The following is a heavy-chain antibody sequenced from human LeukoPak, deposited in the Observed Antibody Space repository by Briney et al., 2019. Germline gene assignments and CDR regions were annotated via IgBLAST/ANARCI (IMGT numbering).Heavy chain of an antibody. J-gene: IGHJ3*02. Sequence: PSETLSLTCTVSGGSISSYYWSWIRQPPGKGLEWIGYIYYSGSTNYNLSLKSRVTISVDTSKNQFSLKLSSVTAADTAVYYCARSGYCSRTTCYGPHAFDIWGQGTMVTVSS. V-gene: IGHV4-59*08. CDR2: IYYSGST. CDR1: GGSISSYY. D-gene: IGHD2-2*01. CDR3: ARSGYCSRTTCYGPHAFDI.